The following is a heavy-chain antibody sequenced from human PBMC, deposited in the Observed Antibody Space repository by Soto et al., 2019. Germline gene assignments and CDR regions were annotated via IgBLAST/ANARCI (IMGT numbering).Heavy chain of an antibody. J-gene: IGHJ3*02. V-gene: IGHV1-46*01. Sequence: ASVKVSCKASGYTFTSYYMHWVRQAPGQGLEWMGIINPSGGSTSYAQKFQGRVTMTRDTSTSTVYMELSSLRSEDTAVYYCARDDYYDSSGTSDAFDIWGQGTMVTVS. CDR3: ARDDYYDSSGTSDAFDI. CDR1: GYTFTSYY. D-gene: IGHD3-22*01. CDR2: INPSGGST.